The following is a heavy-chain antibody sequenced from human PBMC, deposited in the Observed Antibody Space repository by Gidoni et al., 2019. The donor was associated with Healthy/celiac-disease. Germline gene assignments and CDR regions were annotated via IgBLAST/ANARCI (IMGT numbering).Heavy chain of an antibody. J-gene: IGHJ4*02. CDR3: AKDEPITGPPT. D-gene: IGHD1-20*01. CDR1: GFTFSSYG. V-gene: IGHV3-30*18. Sequence: QVQLVESGGGVVQPGRSLRLSCAASGFTFSSYGMHWVRQAPGKGLEWVAVISYDGSNKHYADSVKGRFTISRDNSKNTLYLQMNSLRAEDTAVYYCAKDEPITGPPTWGQGTLVTVSS. CDR2: ISYDGSNK.